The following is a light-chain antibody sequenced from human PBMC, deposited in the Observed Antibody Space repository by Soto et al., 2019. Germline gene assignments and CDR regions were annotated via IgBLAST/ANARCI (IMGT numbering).Light chain of an antibody. CDR2: AAS. V-gene: IGKV1-39*01. CDR1: QSISTY. CDR3: SLCLLTLGWT. Sequence: NNCRAGQSISTYLNWYQQKSGKAPKLLISAASSLQSGVPSRFSGSVSGRDRNMTIICGLAIAAAPFYRSLCLLTLGWTLGGGTKVDIK. J-gene: IGKJ4*02.